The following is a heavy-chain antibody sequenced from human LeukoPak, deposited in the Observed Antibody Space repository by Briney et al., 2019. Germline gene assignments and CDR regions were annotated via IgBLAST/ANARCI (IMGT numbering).Heavy chain of an antibody. D-gene: IGHD3-3*01. Sequence: PSETLSLTCTVSGGSISSYYWSWIRQPPGKGLEWIGYIYYSGSTNYNPSLKSRVTISVDTSKNQFSLKLSSVTAADTAVYYCARVIRYDFWSGYWSYYYYMDVWGKGTTVTVSS. V-gene: IGHV4-59*01. CDR3: ARVIRYDFWSGYWSYYYYMDV. CDR2: IYYSGST. J-gene: IGHJ6*03. CDR1: GGSISSYY.